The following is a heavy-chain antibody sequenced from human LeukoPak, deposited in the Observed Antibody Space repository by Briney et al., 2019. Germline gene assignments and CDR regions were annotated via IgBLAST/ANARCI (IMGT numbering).Heavy chain of an antibody. CDR3: AKVERVYAMLVV. V-gene: IGHV3-23*01. Sequence: GGSLRLSCAPCGFTFSSYSMRWARQAPGKGLEWVSAMNGRGGSTYYGDCVKGRFNISRENCKHTLYLQMKSLRGGDTAVYYCAKVERVYAMLVVWGHGALVTVSS. D-gene: IGHD2-8*01. CDR2: MNGRGGST. CDR1: GFTFSSYS. J-gene: IGHJ4*01.